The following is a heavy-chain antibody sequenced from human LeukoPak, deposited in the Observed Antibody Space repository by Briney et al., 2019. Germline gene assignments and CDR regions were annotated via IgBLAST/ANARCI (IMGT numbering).Heavy chain of an antibody. D-gene: IGHD2-2*01. Sequence: ASVKVSCKASGYTFTSYYMHWVRQAPGQGLEWMGIINPSGGSTSYAQKFQGRVTMTRDTSTSTVCVELSSLRSEDTAVYYCARGFPIVVVPAANNWFDPWGQGTLVTVSS. CDR3: ARGFPIVVVPAANNWFDP. CDR1: GYTFTSYY. V-gene: IGHV1-46*03. J-gene: IGHJ5*02. CDR2: INPSGGST.